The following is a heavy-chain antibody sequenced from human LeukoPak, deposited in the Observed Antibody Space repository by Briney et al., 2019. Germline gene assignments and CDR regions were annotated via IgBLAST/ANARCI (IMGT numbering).Heavy chain of an antibody. Sequence: SETLSLTCTVSGGSISSYYWSWIRQPPGKGLEWIGYIYYSGSTNYNPSLKSRVTISVDTSKNQFSLKLRSVTAADTAVYYCATYYYDSSGYYYFDYWGQGTLVPVSS. CDR3: ATYYYDSSGYYYFDY. V-gene: IGHV4-59*01. CDR2: IYYSGST. J-gene: IGHJ4*02. CDR1: GGSISSYY. D-gene: IGHD3-22*01.